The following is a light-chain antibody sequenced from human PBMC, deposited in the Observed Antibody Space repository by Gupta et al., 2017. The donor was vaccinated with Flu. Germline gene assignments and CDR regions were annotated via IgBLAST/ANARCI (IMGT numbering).Light chain of an antibody. Sequence: GGDNIGSKSVDWYQQRPGQAPGLVVYDDSDRPSGVPDRFSGSNSGNTATLSISRVEAGDEAAYYCQVWDTTSDHPVFGGGTKLTVL. CDR3: QVWDTTSDHPV. V-gene: IGLV3-21*02. J-gene: IGLJ3*02. CDR2: DDS. CDR1: NIGSKS.